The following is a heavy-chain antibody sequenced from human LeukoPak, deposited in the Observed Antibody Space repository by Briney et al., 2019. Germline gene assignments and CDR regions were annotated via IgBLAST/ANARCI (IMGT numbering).Heavy chain of an antibody. D-gene: IGHD5-18*01. CDR2: INGYGSST. J-gene: IGHJ4*02. V-gene: IGHV3-74*01. Sequence: GGSLRLSCAASGFTFVSNWMHWVRQAPGKGLVWVSRINGYGSSTDFADSVKGRFTFSRDNAKNTLYLQMNSLRAVDTAVYYCARDAPGNTALDYWGQGTLVSLSS. CDR1: GFTFVSNW. CDR3: ARDAPGNTALDY.